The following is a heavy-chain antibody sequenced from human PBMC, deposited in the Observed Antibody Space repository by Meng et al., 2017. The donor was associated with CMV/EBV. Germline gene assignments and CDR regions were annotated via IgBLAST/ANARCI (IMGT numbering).Heavy chain of an antibody. V-gene: IGHV3-72*01. J-gene: IGHJ5*02. CDR3: ARVWRGRWFAP. D-gene: IGHD2-21*01. CDR2: IRNKANSYTT. Sequence: CAASGFTFTDHYMDWVRLAPGKGLEWVGRIRNKANSYTTEYAASVKDRFTISRDDSKNSVYLQMNSLKTEDTAVYYCARVWRGRWFAPWGQGTLVTVSS. CDR1: GFTFTDHY.